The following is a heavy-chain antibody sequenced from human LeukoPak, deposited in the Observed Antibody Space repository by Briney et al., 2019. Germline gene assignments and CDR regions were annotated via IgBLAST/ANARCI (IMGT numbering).Heavy chain of an antibody. CDR3: ASGFLDDFWSGHF. J-gene: IGHJ4*02. D-gene: IGHD3-3*01. CDR2: IKYDGSEK. Sequence: GGSLRLSCAASGFSFSTHWMSWVRLAPGKGPEWVASIKYDGSEKYYVDSVKGRFTISRDNAKTSLYLHMNSLRAEDTAVYYCASGFLDDFWSGHFWGQGTLVTVSS. CDR1: GFSFSTHW. V-gene: IGHV3-7*01.